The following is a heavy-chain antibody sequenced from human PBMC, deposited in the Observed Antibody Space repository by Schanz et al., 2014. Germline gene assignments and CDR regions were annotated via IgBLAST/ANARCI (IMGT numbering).Heavy chain of an antibody. CDR1: GGPLSSYP. Sequence: QVQLVQSGAEMKKPGSSVRVSCKASGGPLSSYPINWVRQAPGQGLEWMGGVIPNSGDTHSAQKFQGRVTMTWDRSISTANMELSRLRSDDTAVYYCARENKDYDSILNKFFHYGLDLWGQGTTVTVSS. CDR2: VIPNSGDT. V-gene: IGHV1-2*02. CDR3: ARENKDYDSILNKFFHYGLDL. J-gene: IGHJ6*02. D-gene: IGHD3-3*02.